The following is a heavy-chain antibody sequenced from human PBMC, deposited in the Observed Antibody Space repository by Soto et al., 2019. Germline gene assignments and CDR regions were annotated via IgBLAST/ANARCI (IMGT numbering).Heavy chain of an antibody. D-gene: IGHD4-17*01. CDR1: DSTFTGYT. CDR2: ISSLNGNT. Sequence: QVHLVQSETEVKEPGASVTVSCKTSDSTFTGYTINWVRQAPRQGLEWLGWISSLNGNTNYARKYQGRLTMTTNTSATTAYMELRSLRSDDTAVYFCARGTVTSGRWFGPWGQGTLVTVSS. CDR3: ARGTVTSGRWFGP. V-gene: IGHV1-18*04. J-gene: IGHJ5*02.